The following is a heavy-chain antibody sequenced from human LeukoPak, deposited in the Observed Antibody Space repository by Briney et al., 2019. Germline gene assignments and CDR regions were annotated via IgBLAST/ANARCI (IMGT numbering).Heavy chain of an antibody. CDR1: GYTFTSYY. Sequence: ASVKVSCKASGYTFTSYYMHWVRQAPGQGLEWMGIINPSGGSTSYAQKFQGRVTMTRDTSTSTVYMELSSRRSEDTAVYYCARDKRLRYFDWLLWYWGQGTLVTVSS. J-gene: IGHJ4*02. D-gene: IGHD3-9*01. V-gene: IGHV1-46*01. CDR2: INPSGGST. CDR3: ARDKRLRYFDWLLWY.